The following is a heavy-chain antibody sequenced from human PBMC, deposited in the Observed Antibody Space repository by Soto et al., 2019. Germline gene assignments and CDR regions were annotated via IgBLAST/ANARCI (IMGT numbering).Heavy chain of an antibody. J-gene: IGHJ5*02. CDR3: ARRYYDSSGQGWWFDP. CDR2: ISAYNGNT. Sequence: ASVKVSCKASGYTFSSYYMNWVRQAPGQGLEWMGWISAYNGNTNYAQKLQGRVTMTTDTSTSTAYMELRSLRSDDTAVYYCARRYYDSSGQGWWFDPWGQGTLVTISS. CDR1: GYTFSSYY. V-gene: IGHV1-18*04. D-gene: IGHD3-22*01.